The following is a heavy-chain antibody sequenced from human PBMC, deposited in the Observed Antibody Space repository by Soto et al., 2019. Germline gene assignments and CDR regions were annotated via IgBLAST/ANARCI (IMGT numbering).Heavy chain of an antibody. J-gene: IGHJ4*02. CDR1: GGSFSGYY. CDR2: INHSGST. D-gene: IGHD4-17*01. V-gene: IGHV4-34*02. Sequence: QVQLQQWGAGLLKPSETLSLTCAVYGGSFSGYYWSWIRQPPGKGLEWIGEINHSGSTNYNPSLKSRVTISVDTSKNQFSRKLSSVTAADTAVYYCARGPADDYLDYWGQGTLVTVSS. CDR3: ARGPADDYLDY.